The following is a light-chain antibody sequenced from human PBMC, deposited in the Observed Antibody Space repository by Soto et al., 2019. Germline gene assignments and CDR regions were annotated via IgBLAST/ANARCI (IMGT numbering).Light chain of an antibody. CDR3: QQSFSPLWT. CDR1: QSISNY. Sequence: DIQMTQSPSSLSASVGDRVTITCRASQSISNYLNCYQQKPGKAPKLLIYAASSMQSGVPSRFSGSGSETDFTLTISSLQPDDSATYYCQQSFSPLWTFGQGTKV. CDR2: AAS. V-gene: IGKV1-39*01. J-gene: IGKJ1*01.